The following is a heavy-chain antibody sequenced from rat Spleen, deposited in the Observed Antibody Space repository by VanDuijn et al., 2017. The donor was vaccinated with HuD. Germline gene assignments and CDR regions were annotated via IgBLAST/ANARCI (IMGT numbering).Heavy chain of an antibody. Sequence: EVQLVESGGGLVQPGRSLKLSCAASGFTFTNYDMAWVRQAPTKGLEWVASLSFDGSSTYYRDSVKGRFTISRDDTKSTLYLQMNSLRSEDTATYYCTTENYWFAYWGQGTLVTVSS. CDR2: LSFDGSST. CDR3: TTENYWFAY. D-gene: IGHD1-10*01. CDR1: GFTFTNYD. V-gene: IGHV5-20*01. J-gene: IGHJ3*01.